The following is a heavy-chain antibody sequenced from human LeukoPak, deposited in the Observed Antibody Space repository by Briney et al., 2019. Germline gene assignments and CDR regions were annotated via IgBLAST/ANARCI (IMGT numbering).Heavy chain of an antibody. D-gene: IGHD6-13*01. CDR3: ARRKVFSAAPDY. Sequence: SVKVSCKASGGTFSSYAICWVRQAPGQGLEWMGRIIPILGIANYAQKFQGRVTITADKSTSTAYMELSSLRSEDTAVYYCARRKVFSAAPDYWGQGTLVTVSS. V-gene: IGHV1-69*04. J-gene: IGHJ4*02. CDR2: IIPILGIA. CDR1: GGTFSSYA.